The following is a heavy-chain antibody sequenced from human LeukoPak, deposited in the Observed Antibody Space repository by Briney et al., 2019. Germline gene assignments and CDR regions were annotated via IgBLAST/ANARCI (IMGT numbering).Heavy chain of an antibody. CDR3: ARTKGSTSYFDS. CDR1: GYTFTSYG. J-gene: IGHJ4*02. Sequence: GASVKVSFKASGYTFTSYGISWVRQAPGQGLEWMGWISGYTGNTKYAQKLQGRVTMTTDTSASTAYMDLRSLRSDDTAMYYCARTKGSTSYFDSWGQGTLVTVSS. D-gene: IGHD2-2*01. CDR2: ISGYTGNT. V-gene: IGHV1-18*01.